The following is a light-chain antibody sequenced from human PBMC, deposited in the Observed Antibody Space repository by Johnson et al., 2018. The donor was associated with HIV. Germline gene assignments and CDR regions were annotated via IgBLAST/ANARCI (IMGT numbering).Light chain of an antibody. Sequence: QPVLTQPPSVSAAPGQKVTISCSGSTSNIGKSYVSWYQQLPGTAPKLLIYDNNRRPSGTPDRFSGSKSGTSATLAITGLQTGDEADYYCGTWDSSLSSYVFGAGTKVTVL. CDR1: TSNIGKSY. CDR2: DNN. CDR3: GTWDSSLSSYV. V-gene: IGLV1-51*01. J-gene: IGLJ1*01.